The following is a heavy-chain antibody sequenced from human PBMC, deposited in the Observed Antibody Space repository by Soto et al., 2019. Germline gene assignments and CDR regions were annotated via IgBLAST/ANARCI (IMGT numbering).Heavy chain of an antibody. CDR1: GFTFSSYA. CDR2: ISGSGGST. J-gene: IGHJ4*02. CDR3: AKLTVLDY. V-gene: IGHV3-23*01. Sequence: PGGSLRLSCAASGFTFSSYAMSWVRQAPGKGLEWVSAISGSGGSTYYADSVKGRFTISRDNAKNSLYLQMTSLRAEDTAVYFCAKLTVLDYWGQGTLVTVSS.